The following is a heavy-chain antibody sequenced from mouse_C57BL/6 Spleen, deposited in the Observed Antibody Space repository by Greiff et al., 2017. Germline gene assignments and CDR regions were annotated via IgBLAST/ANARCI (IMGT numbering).Heavy chain of an antibody. J-gene: IGHJ1*03. CDR1: GYSFTDYN. CDR2: INPNYGTT. CDR3: ARGGEGYYYGSREYFDV. V-gene: IGHV1-39*01. Sequence: EVQLQQSGPELVKPGASVKISCKASGYSFTDYNMNWVKQSNGKSLEWIGVINPNYGTTSYNQQFTGKATLTVDQSSSTAYMQLNSLTSEDSAVYYCARGGEGYYYGSREYFDVWGTGTTVTVSS. D-gene: IGHD1-1*01.